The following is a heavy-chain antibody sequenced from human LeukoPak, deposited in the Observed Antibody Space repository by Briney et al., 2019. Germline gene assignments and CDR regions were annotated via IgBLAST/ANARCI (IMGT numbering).Heavy chain of an antibody. J-gene: IGHJ3*02. CDR1: GFSVSSNY. CDR3: ARDVVGYSAGWKRGDAFDI. V-gene: IGHV3-53*01. D-gene: IGHD6-25*01. Sequence: GGSLRLSCAASGFSVSSNYMSWVRQAPGKGLEGVSVIYSGGYTYYADSVKGRFTISRDNSKNTLYLQMNSLRAEDTAVYYCARDVVGYSAGWKRGDAFDIWGQGTMVTVSS. CDR2: IYSGGYT.